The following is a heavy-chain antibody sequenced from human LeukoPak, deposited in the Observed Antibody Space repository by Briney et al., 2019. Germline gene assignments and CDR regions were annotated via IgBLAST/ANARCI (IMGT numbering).Heavy chain of an antibody. J-gene: IGHJ5*02. CDR3: ARDNSVGDNAWWFDP. CDR2: ISAYNGNT. Sequence: GASVKVSCKASGYTFTSYGISWVRQAPGQGLEWMGWISAYNGNTNYAQKLQGRVTMTTDTSTSTAYMELSSLRSEDTAIYYCARDNSVGDNAWWFDPWGQGTLVTVSS. V-gene: IGHV1-18*01. CDR1: GYTFTSYG. D-gene: IGHD1-26*01.